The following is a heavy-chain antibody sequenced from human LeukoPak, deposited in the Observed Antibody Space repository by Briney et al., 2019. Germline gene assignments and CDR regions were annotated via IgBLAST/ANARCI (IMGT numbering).Heavy chain of an antibody. D-gene: IGHD3-3*01. CDR1: GFTVSSNY. CDR2: IYSGGST. V-gene: IGHV3-66*02. CDR3: ARNPPNYDFWSGYWY. Sequence: GGSLRLSCAASGFTVSSNYMSWVRPAPGKGLEWVSVIYSGGSTYYADSVKGRFTISGDNSKNTLYLQMNSLRAEDTAVYYCARNPPNYDFWSGYWYWGQGTLVTVSS. J-gene: IGHJ4*02.